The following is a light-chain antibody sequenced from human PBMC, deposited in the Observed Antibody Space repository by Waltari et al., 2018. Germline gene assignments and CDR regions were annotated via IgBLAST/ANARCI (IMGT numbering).Light chain of an antibody. Sequence: VLTQSPGTLSLSPGERATLSCRASQSISYLAWYQQKGGQAPRLLIYDASRRTTCVPDRVSGSGSGTDFTLSISRLEPEDSAVYYCQQYGNSPVSFGGGTRVEIK. V-gene: IGKV3-20*01. J-gene: IGKJ4*01. CDR3: QQYGNSPVS. CDR1: QSISY. CDR2: DAS.